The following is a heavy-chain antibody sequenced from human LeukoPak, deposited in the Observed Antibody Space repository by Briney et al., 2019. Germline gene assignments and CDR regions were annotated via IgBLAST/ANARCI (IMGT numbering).Heavy chain of an antibody. J-gene: IGHJ4*02. CDR2: IYPGDSDT. CDR3: ARALIVKAIVSYFDY. CDR1: GYSFTNYW. V-gene: IGHV5-51*01. D-gene: IGHD2/OR15-2a*01. Sequence: GESLKISCKGSGYSFTNYWIGWVRQMPGKGLEWMGIIYPGDSDTRYSPSFQGQVTISADKSISTGYLQWSSLKASDTAMYYCARALIVKAIVSYFDYWGQGTLVTVSS.